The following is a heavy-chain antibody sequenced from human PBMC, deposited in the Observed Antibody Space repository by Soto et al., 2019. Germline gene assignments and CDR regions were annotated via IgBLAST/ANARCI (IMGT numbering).Heavy chain of an antibody. D-gene: IGHD2-2*01. J-gene: IGHJ5*02. CDR2: IYYSGST. Sequence: SESLSLTCTVSGRSISSSSYYWGWIRQPPGKGLEWIGSIYYSGSTYYNPSLKSRVTISVDTSKNQFSLKLSSVTAADTAVYYCARQSPEDIVVVPAPMESGNWFEPWGQGTLVTVSS. CDR3: ARQSPEDIVVVPAPMESGNWFEP. V-gene: IGHV4-39*01. CDR1: GRSISSSSYY.